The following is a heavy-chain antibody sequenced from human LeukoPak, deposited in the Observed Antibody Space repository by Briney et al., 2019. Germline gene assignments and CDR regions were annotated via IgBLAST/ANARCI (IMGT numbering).Heavy chain of an antibody. CDR2: ISESGGST. J-gene: IGHJ6*03. CDR1: GFTFSRYA. D-gene: IGHD3-16*01. V-gene: IGHV3-23*01. CDR3: AKIPGGLYYYYYMDV. Sequence: GGSLRLSCAASGFTFSRYAMSWVRQAPGKGLEWVSIISESGGSTSYADSVKGRFTISRDNSKHTLYLQLNSLRAEDTAVYYCAKIPGGLYYYYYMDVWGKGTTVTVSS.